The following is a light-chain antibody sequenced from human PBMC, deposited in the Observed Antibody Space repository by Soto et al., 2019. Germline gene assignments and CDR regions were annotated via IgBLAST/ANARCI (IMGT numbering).Light chain of an antibody. CDR2: EVT. CDR1: SSDTGAYNY. J-gene: IGLJ1*01. Sequence: QSALTQPASVSGSPGQSITISCIGTSSDTGAYNYVSWYQQHPGKVPKLMIYEVTNRPSGLSNRFSGSKSGNTASLTISGLQAEDEAEYFCSSYSSTSTLYVFGTGTKVPS. V-gene: IGLV2-14*01. CDR3: SSYSSTSTLYV.